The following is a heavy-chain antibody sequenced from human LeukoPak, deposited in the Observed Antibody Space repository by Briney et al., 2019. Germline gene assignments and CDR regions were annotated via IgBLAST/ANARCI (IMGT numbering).Heavy chain of an antibody. CDR2: IYSDGST. V-gene: IGHV3-53*01. J-gene: IGHJ4*02. D-gene: IGHD1-7*01. CDR1: GFTFSKNW. Sequence: GGSLRLSCVASGFTFSKNWMHWVRQAPGKGLEWVSVIYSDGSTYYADSVKGRFTISRDNSKNTLDLQMTGLRAEDTAVYYCARERGRGRNSPWFDYWGQGTLVTVSS. CDR3: ARERGRGRNSPWFDY.